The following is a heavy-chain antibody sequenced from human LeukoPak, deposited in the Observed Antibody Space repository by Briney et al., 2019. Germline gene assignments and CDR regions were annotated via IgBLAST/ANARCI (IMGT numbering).Heavy chain of an antibody. CDR3: ARAYGSGSRGGYYFDY. CDR2: IYYSGST. CDR1: GGSHSSGGYY. Sequence: SQTLSLTCTVSGGSHSSGGYYWSWIRQHPGKGLEWIGYIYYSGSTYYNPSLKSRVTISVDTSKNQFSLKLSSVTAADTAVYYCARAYGSGSRGGYYFDYWGQGTLVTVSS. D-gene: IGHD3-10*01. V-gene: IGHV4-31*03. J-gene: IGHJ4*02.